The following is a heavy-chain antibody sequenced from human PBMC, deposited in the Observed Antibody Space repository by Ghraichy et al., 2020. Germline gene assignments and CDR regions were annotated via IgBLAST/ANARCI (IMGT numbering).Heavy chain of an antibody. CDR1: GGSISSGDYY. CDR3: ARGYCSGGSCYFDY. J-gene: IGHJ4*02. D-gene: IGHD2-15*01. CDR2: IYYSGST. V-gene: IGHV4-30-4*01. Sequence: SETLSLTCTVSGGSISSGDYYWSWIRQPPGKGLEWIGYIYYSGSTYYNPSLKSRVTISVDTSKNQFSLKLSSVTAADTAVYYCARGYCSGGSCYFDYWGQGTLVTVSS.